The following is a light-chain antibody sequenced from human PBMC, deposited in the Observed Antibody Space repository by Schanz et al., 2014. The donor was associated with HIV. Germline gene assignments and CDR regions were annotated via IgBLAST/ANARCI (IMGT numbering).Light chain of an antibody. V-gene: IGKV1-39*01. CDR3: QQSYSTPPYT. CDR2: AAS. J-gene: IGKJ2*01. Sequence: DIQMTQSPSTLSASVGDRVTISCRASQSISWWLAWYQQKPGKAPKLLIYAASSLQSGVPSRFSASGSGTDFTLTISSLQPEDSATYYCQQSYSTPPYTFGQGTKLEIK. CDR1: QSISWW.